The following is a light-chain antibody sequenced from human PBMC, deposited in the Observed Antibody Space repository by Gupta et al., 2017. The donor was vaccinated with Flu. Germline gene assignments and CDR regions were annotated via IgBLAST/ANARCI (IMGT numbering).Light chain of an antibody. V-gene: IGKV3-11*01. CDR1: QSVASY. J-gene: IGKJ5*01. CDR3: QQRSSWPIT. CDR2: DAS. Sequence: EIVLTQSPATLSLSPGERATLSCRASQSVASYLAWYQQKPGQAPRLLISDASNRATAIPARFSGSGSGTDFTLTISSLQPEDFALYYCQQRSSWPITFGQGTRVEIK.